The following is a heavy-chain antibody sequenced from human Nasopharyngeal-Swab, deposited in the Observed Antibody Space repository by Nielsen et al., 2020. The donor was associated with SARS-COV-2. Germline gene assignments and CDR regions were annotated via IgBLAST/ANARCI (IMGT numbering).Heavy chain of an antibody. CDR1: GYTFTSYD. CDR3: ARELELPHYYYGMDV. D-gene: IGHD1-7*01. Sequence: ASVKVSCKVSGYTFTSYDINWVRQATGQGLEWMGWMNPNSGNTGYAQKFQGRVTMTRNTSISTAYMELSSLRSEDTAVYYCARELELPHYYYGMDVWGQGTTVTVSS. V-gene: IGHV1-8*01. CDR2: MNPNSGNT. J-gene: IGHJ6*02.